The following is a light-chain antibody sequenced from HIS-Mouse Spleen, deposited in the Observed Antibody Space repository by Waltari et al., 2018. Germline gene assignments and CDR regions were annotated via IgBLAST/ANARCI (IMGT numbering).Light chain of an antibody. Sequence: QSVLTQPPSASGPPGQRVTISCSGSSSNIGSNYVSWYQTLTGTAPKLLIYRNNQRPSGVPDRFSGSKSGTSASLAISGLRSEDEADYYCAAWDDSLSGPVFGGGTKLTVL. V-gene: IGLV1-47*01. CDR2: RNN. CDR1: SSNIGSNY. J-gene: IGLJ3*02. CDR3: AAWDDSLSGPV.